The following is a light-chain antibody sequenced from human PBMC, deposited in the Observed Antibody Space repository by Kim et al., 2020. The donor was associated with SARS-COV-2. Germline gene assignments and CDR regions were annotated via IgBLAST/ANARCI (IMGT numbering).Light chain of an antibody. J-gene: IGLJ2*01. Sequence: GPSITLSCTGTSSDVGGYNYVSWYQQHPGKAPKLMIYDVSNRPSGVSNRSSGSKSGNTASLTISGLQAEDEADYYCSSYTSSSTTVFGGGTQLTVL. CDR2: DVS. CDR3: SSYTSSSTTV. V-gene: IGLV2-14*03. CDR1: SSDVGGYNY.